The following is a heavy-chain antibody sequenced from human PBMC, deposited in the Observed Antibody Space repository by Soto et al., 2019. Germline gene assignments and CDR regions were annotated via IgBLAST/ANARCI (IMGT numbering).Heavy chain of an antibody. Sequence: QVQLQESGPGLVKPSQTLSLTCTVSGGSISSACYYWSWLRQHPGKGLEWIGYIYSSGSTYYNSSLKSRVTISVDTSKNQYSLKLSSVTAADTAVYYCATFGSGTYYPTTFDYWGQGTLVTVSS. CDR1: GGSISSACYY. V-gene: IGHV4-31*03. CDR2: IYSSGST. D-gene: IGHD3-10*01. CDR3: ATFGSGTYYPTTFDY. J-gene: IGHJ4*02.